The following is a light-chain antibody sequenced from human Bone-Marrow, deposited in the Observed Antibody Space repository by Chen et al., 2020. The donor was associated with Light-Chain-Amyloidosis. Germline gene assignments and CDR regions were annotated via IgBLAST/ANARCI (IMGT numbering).Light chain of an antibody. Sequence: QSVLTQPPSASGTPGQRVTISCSGASSNIGIHYVYWYQHFPEAAPNLLIRRNNQRPSGVPDRFSASKSGTSAFLAISGLRSEDEADYYCAAWDGSLSGYVFGTGTKVIVL. CDR3: AAWDGSLSGYV. CDR2: RNN. J-gene: IGLJ1*01. V-gene: IGLV1-47*01. CDR1: SSNIGIHY.